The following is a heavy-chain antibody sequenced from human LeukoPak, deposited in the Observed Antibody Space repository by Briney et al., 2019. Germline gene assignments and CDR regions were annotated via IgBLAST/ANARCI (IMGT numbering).Heavy chain of an antibody. CDR1: GGSFSGYY. Sequence: ETLSLTCAVYGGSFSGYYWSWVRQAPGKGLEWVSAISGSGGSTYYADSVKGRLTISRDNSKNTLYLQMNSLRAEDTAVYYCAIGFPDAFDIWGQGTMVTVSS. CDR3: AIGFPDAFDI. J-gene: IGHJ3*02. V-gene: IGHV3-23*01. D-gene: IGHD3-10*01. CDR2: ISGSGGST.